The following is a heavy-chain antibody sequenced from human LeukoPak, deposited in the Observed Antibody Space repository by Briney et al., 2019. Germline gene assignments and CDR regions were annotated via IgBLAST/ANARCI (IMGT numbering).Heavy chain of an antibody. CDR1: GYTFTSYA. CDR2: INAGNGNT. Sequence: ASVKVSCKASGYTFTSYAMHWVRQAPGQRLEWMGWINAGNGNTKYSQKFQGRVTITRDTSASTAYMELNSLRAEDTAVYYCAKDLSLIDWNSGGAFDIWGQGTMVTVSS. J-gene: IGHJ3*02. D-gene: IGHD1-7*01. CDR3: AKDLSLIDWNSGGAFDI. V-gene: IGHV1-3*01.